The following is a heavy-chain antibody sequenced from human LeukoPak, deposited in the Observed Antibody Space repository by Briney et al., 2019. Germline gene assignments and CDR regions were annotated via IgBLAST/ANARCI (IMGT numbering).Heavy chain of an antibody. CDR2: MNPNSGNT. Sequence: ASVKVSCKASGYTFTSYDINLVRRATGQGLEWMGWMNPNSGNTGYAQKFQGRVTMTRDTSISTAYMELSSLRSEDTAVYYCASLSPISGSYDYWGQGTLVTVSS. J-gene: IGHJ4*02. CDR1: GYTFTSYD. V-gene: IGHV1-8*01. CDR3: ASLSPISGSYDY. D-gene: IGHD1-26*01.